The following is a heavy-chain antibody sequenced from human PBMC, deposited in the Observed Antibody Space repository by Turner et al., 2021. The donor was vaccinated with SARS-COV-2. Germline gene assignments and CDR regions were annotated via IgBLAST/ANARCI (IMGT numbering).Heavy chain of an antibody. CDR3: ARDQDSSSWYGNDAFDI. J-gene: IGHJ3*02. CDR2: IWYDGSNK. V-gene: IGHV3-33*01. Sequence: QVQLVESGGGVVQPGRSLRLSCSASGFTFSNYGMHWVRQAPGKGLEWVAVIWYDGSNKYYADSVKGRFTISRDNSKNTLYLQMNSLRAEDTAVYYCARDQDSSSWYGNDAFDIWGQGTMVTVSS. CDR1: GFTFSNYG. D-gene: IGHD6-13*01.